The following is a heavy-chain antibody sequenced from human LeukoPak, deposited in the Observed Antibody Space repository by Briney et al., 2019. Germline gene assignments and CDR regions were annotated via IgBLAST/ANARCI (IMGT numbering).Heavy chain of an antibody. J-gene: IGHJ4*02. V-gene: IGHV6-1*01. CDR1: GDSDSRNSAA. Sequence: SQTLSLTCAISGDSDSRNSAAWNWSRRSRSRGLEWLGRTYYRYKWCNGYAVSVKSRITNNQDQSQNEFSLKQTSVPAADTPVHYCARLYHPAPRFDYWGQGTLVTVS. D-gene: IGHD1-14*01. CDR2: TYYRYKWCN. CDR3: ARLYHPAPRFDY.